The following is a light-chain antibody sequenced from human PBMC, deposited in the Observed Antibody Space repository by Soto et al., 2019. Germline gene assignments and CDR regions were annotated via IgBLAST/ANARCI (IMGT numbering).Light chain of an antibody. CDR1: QSLTSDY. Sequence: EIVLTQSPGTLSLSPGERATLSCRASQSLTSDYLAWYQQKPGQAPRLLIYGASSRAAGIPDRFSGSGSGTDFNLTISRLEPEDFAVSYCQQYQTSPPSYTFGQGTKLEI. CDR3: QQYQTSPPSYT. J-gene: IGKJ2*01. CDR2: GAS. V-gene: IGKV3-20*01.